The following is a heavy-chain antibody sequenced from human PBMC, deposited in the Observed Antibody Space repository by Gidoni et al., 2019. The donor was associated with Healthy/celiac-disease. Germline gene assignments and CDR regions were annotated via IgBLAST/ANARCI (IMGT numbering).Heavy chain of an antibody. Sequence: QVQLQESGPGLVKPSETLSLTCTVSGGSISSYYWSWIRQPPGKGLEWIGYIYYSGSTNYNPSLKSRVTISVDTSKNQFSLKLSSVTAADTAVYYCARSIEPRVVVPAAPPYYYYGMDVWGQGTTVTVSS. J-gene: IGHJ6*02. CDR2: IYYSGST. V-gene: IGHV4-59*01. D-gene: IGHD2-2*01. CDR1: GGSISSYY. CDR3: ARSIEPRVVVPAAPPYYYYGMDV.